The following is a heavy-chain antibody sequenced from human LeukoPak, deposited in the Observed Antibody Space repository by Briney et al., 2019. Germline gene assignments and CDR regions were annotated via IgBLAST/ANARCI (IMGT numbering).Heavy chain of an antibody. V-gene: IGHV3-23*01. D-gene: IGHD4-17*01. CDR3: VKGHYGDYYAFDI. J-gene: IGHJ3*02. Sequence: GGSLRLSCAASGFTFSSYAMSWVRQAPGKGLEWVSAISGSGGSTYYADSVKGRFTISRDNSKNTLYLQMNSLRAEDTAVYYCVKGHYGDYYAFDIWGQGTMVTVSS. CDR2: ISGSGGST. CDR1: GFTFSSYA.